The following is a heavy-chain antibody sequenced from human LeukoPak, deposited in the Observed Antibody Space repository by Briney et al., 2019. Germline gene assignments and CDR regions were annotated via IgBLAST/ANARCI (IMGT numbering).Heavy chain of an antibody. V-gene: IGHV4-39*07. CDR2: TYYRGTT. CDR3: ATNSGGTEYSRPGGLDY. D-gene: IGHD6-6*01. J-gene: IGHJ4*02. CDR1: GASISSTSYY. Sequence: SETLSLTCTVSGASISSTSYYWGRIRQPPGKGLEWIGSTYYRGTTYYNPSLKSRVTISLDTSKNQFSLKLSSVTAADTAVYYCATNSGGTEYSRPGGLDYWGQGALVTVSS.